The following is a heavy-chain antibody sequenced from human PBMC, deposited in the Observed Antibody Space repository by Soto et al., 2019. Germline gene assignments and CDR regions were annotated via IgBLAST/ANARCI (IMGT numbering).Heavy chain of an antibody. CDR3: ARLVVVATPGPPKGFDP. CDR1: GYSFTSYW. CDR2: IYPGDSDT. J-gene: IGHJ5*02. V-gene: IGHV5-51*01. D-gene: IGHD2-15*01. Sequence: GESLKISCKGSGYSFTSYWIGWVRQMPGKGLEWMGIIYPGDSDTRYSPSFQGQVTISADKSISTAYLQWSSLKASDTAMYYCARLVVVATPGPPKGFDPWGQGTLVTRS.